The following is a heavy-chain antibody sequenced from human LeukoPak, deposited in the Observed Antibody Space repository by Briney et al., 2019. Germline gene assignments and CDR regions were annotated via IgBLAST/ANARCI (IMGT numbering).Heavy chain of an antibody. CDR1: GGTFSSYA. J-gene: IGHJ6*03. V-gene: IGHV1-69*05. D-gene: IGHD3-10*01. CDR3: AREVRTLSRLYYMDV. CDR2: IIPIFGTA. Sequence: GASVKVSCKASGGTFSSYAISWVRQAPGQGLEWMGGIIPIFGTANYAQKFQGRVTITTDESTSTAYMKLSSLRSEDTAVYYCAREVRTLSRLYYMDVWGKGTTVTVSS.